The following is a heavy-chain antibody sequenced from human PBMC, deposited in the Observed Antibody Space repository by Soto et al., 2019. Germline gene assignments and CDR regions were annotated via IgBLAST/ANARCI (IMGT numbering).Heavy chain of an antibody. V-gene: IGHV4-30-4*01. D-gene: IGHD3-3*01. CDR2: IYYSGST. Sequence: PSETLSLTCTVSGGSISSGDYYWSWIRQPPGKGLEWIGYIYYSGSTYYNPSLKSRVTISVDTSKNQFSLKLSSVTAADTAVYYCAREGTSTKGFLKDYWGQGTLVTV. J-gene: IGHJ4*02. CDR1: GGSISSGDYY. CDR3: AREGTSTKGFLKDY.